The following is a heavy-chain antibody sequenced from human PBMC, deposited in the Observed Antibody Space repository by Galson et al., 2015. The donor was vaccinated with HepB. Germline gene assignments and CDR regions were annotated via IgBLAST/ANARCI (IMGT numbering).Heavy chain of an antibody. Sequence: SLRLSCAASGFIFSGSAIDWVRQASGKGPEWVGRIRSKANYYATLYVPSLKGRFTISRDDSKNMAYLHMRSLKTEDTAVYYCIRLGDLSGYSSRGGQGTLVSVSS. D-gene: IGHD2-2*01. CDR3: IRLGDLSGYSSR. CDR1: GFIFSGSA. CDR2: IRSKANYYAT. J-gene: IGHJ4*02. V-gene: IGHV3-73*01.